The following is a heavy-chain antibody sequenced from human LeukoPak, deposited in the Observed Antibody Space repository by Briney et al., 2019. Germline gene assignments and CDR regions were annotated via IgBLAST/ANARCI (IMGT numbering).Heavy chain of an antibody. CDR3: WLEKVVAAYFDS. CDR2: IYHSGGT. CDR1: GGSISSSTNW. V-gene: IGHV4-4*02. J-gene: IGHJ4*02. D-gene: IGHD2-15*01. Sequence: PSETLSLTCAVSGGSISSSTNWWSWVRQPPGKGLEWIGEIYHSGGTNYNPSLKSRITISVDKSQNQFSLKVNSLTAADTAIYYCWLEKVVAAYFDSWGQGTLVTVSS.